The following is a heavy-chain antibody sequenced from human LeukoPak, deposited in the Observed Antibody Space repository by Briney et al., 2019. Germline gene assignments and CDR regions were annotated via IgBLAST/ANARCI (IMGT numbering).Heavy chain of an antibody. J-gene: IGHJ4*02. CDR3: ARIRLSSWSDY. Sequence: SETLSLTCTVSAGSISSSSYYWGWIRQPPGRGLELNRSIYYTGYTHYNPSLNTRATISANTSENQESRKLRSVTAADTAVYYCARIRLSSWSDYRGQGTLVTVSS. D-gene: IGHD6-13*01. CDR1: AGSISSSSYY. V-gene: IGHV4-39*01. CDR2: IYYTGYT.